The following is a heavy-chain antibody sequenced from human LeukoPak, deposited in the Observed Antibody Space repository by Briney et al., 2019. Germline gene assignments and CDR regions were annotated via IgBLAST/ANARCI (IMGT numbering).Heavy chain of an antibody. V-gene: IGHV3-7*01. CDR3: AGGSGYLITS. D-gene: IGHD3-9*01. CDR2: IKQDVREK. CDR1: GFSFRSYW. Sequence: HPGGSLRLSCAATGFSFRSYWMNWVRQPPGKGLEWLAIIKQDVREKHYKGSVEGRFTISRDNAKNSLHLQMNSLRAEDTAVYSCAGGSGYLITSWGQGTLVTASS. J-gene: IGHJ5*02.